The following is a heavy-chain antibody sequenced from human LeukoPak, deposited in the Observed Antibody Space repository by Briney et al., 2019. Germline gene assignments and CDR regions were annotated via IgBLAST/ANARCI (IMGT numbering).Heavy chain of an antibody. CDR1: GDSVSIKNGA. CDR3: ARDFGTTGWHTFDY. Sequence: SPTLSLTFVVSGDSVSIKNGAWNWIRQSPSRGLEWLGRTYYRSKWYNYYAESMEGRMTISQDTSKNQYSLHLNSVTPDDTAVYYCARDFGTTGWHTFDYWGQGTLVTVSS. V-gene: IGHV6-1*01. CDR2: TYYRSKWYN. J-gene: IGHJ4*02. D-gene: IGHD6-19*01.